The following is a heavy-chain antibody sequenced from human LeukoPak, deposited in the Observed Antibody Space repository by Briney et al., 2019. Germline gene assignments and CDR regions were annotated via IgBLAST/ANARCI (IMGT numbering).Heavy chain of an antibody. Sequence: SETLSFTCPVSGASFSSAGYYWSWIRQPPGKALVWIGKIFYTGSTNYNPSLKSRVTISVDTSKNPFSLKVSSVTAADTAVYYCARRGGAGRSFDYWGQGTLVTVSS. CDR2: IFYTGST. J-gene: IGHJ4*02. V-gene: IGHV4-61*08. CDR1: GASFSSAGYY. CDR3: ARRGGAGRSFDY. D-gene: IGHD2-21*01.